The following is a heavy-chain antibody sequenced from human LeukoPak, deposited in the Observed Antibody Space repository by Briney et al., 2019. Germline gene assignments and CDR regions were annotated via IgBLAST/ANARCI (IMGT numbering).Heavy chain of an antibody. J-gene: IGHJ4*02. Sequence: SETLSLTCAVYGGSFSGYYWSWIRQLPGKGLEWIGEINHSGGTNYNPSLKSRVTISVDTSKNQFSLKLSSVTAADTAVYYCASGYYYDSSGYRALDYWGQGTLVTVSS. CDR3: ASGYYYDSSGYRALDY. V-gene: IGHV4-34*01. D-gene: IGHD3-22*01. CDR2: INHSGGT. CDR1: GGSFSGYY.